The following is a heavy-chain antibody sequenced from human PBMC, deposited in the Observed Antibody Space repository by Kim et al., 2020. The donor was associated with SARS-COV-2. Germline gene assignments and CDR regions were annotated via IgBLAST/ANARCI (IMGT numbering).Heavy chain of an antibody. CDR1: GFTFSSYS. D-gene: IGHD3-10*01. J-gene: IGHJ4*02. V-gene: IGHV3-21*01. CDR3: ARVSSLPVLLWFGESKSGPFDY. CDR2: ISSSSSYI. Sequence: GGSLRLSCAASGFTFSSYSMNWVRQAPGKGLEWVSFISSSSSYIYYADSVKGRFTISRDNAKNSLYLQMNSLRAEDTAVNYCARVSSLPVLLWFGESKSGPFDYWGQGTLVTVSS.